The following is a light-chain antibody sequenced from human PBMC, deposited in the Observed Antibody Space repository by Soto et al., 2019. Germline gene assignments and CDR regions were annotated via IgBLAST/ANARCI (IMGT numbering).Light chain of an antibody. V-gene: IGKV3-11*01. CDR1: QSVSEH. J-gene: IGKJ2*01. CDR3: QQRSNWYT. CDR2: DAS. Sequence: EIVLTQSPATLSLSPGDRATLSCRASQSVSEHLAWYQQRPGQAPRLVIYDASKRATGIPARFSGSGSGIDFTLTISSLEPEDFAVYYCQQRSNWYTFGQGTKLEIK.